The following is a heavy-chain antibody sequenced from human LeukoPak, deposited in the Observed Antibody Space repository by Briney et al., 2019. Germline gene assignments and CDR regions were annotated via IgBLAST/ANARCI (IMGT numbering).Heavy chain of an antibody. D-gene: IGHD3-22*01. J-gene: IGHJ4*02. CDR3: AKDRGHYYYDSSAWEAFDY. Sequence: ASVKVSCKASGYTFTSYYMHWVRQAPGQGLEWMGIINPSGGSTSYAQKFQGRVTMTRDMSTSTDYMELSSLRSEDTAVYYCAKDRGHYYYDSSAWEAFDYWGQGTLVTVSS. CDR2: INPSGGST. CDR1: GYTFTSYY. V-gene: IGHV1-46*01.